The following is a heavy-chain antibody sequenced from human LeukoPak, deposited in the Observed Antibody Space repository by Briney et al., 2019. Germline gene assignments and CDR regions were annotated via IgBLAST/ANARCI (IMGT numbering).Heavy chain of an antibody. CDR3: AGLTYYCDSSGPRGAFDI. CDR2: IYYSGST. CDR1: GGSISSSSYY. D-gene: IGHD3-22*01. J-gene: IGHJ3*02. V-gene: IGHV4-39*01. Sequence: SETLSLTCTVSGGSISSSSYYWGWLRQTPGKGLEWIGSIYYSGSTYYNPSLKSRVTISVDASQNQFSLKLSSVTAADTAVYYCAGLTYYCDSSGPRGAFDIWGQGTMVTVSS.